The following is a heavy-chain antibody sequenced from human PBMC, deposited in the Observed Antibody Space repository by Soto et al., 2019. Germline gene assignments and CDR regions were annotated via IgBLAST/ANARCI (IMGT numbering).Heavy chain of an antibody. Sequence: ASVKVSCKASGGTFSTYTITWGRQAPGQGLEWMGRIIPIIGIINYAQKFQGRVTISADKFTGTAYMELTGLRSDDTAVYYCAGDPDSHYNDSHASSYPWGQGTLVTVSS. J-gene: IGHJ5*02. V-gene: IGHV1-69*04. CDR3: AGDPDSHYNDSHASSYP. CDR2: IIPIIGII. D-gene: IGHD4-4*01. CDR1: GGTFSTYT.